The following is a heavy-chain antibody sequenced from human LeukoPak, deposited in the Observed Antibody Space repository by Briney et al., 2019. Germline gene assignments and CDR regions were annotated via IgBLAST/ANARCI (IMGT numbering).Heavy chain of an antibody. J-gene: IGHJ4*02. CDR3: PRGGYYYDRSPCDY. CDR1: GFTFSSYW. Sequence: GGSLRLSCAASGFTFSSYWMHWVRQAPGKGLVWVSRINSDGSSTSYADSVKGRFTISRDNAKNTLYLQMNSLRAEDTAVYYCPRGGYYYDRSPCDYWGQGTLVTVSS. V-gene: IGHV3-74*01. D-gene: IGHD3-22*01. CDR2: INSDGSST.